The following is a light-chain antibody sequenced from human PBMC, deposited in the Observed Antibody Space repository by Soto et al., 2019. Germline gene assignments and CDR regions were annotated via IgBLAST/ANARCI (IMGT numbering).Light chain of an antibody. CDR1: NRDVANYDY. V-gene: IGLV2-14*01. Sequence: QSVLTQPASVSGSPGQSITLSCTGANRDVANYDYVSWYRQYPGLAPQVIISEVTNRPSVISDRFSGSKSANTAYLTISGLQAEDEADYYCCSHTISGAPVFGGGTKVTVL. CDR2: EVT. J-gene: IGLJ2*01. CDR3: CSHTISGAPV.